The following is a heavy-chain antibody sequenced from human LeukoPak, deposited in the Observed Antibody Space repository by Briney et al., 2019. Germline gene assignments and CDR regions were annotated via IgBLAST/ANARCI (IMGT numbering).Heavy chain of an antibody. CDR3: AREFRDYGGNSDAFDI. Sequence: GGSLRLSCAASGFTVSSNYMSWVRQAPGKGLEWVSVIYSGGSTYYADSVKGRFTISRDNSKNTLYLQMNSQRAEDTAVYYCAREFRDYGGNSDAFDIWGQGTMVTVSS. J-gene: IGHJ3*02. CDR2: IYSGGST. CDR1: GFTVSSNY. D-gene: IGHD4-23*01. V-gene: IGHV3-53*01.